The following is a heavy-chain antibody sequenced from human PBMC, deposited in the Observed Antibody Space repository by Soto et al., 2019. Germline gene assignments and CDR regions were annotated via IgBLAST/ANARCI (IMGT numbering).Heavy chain of an antibody. D-gene: IGHD1-26*01. Sequence: SETLSLTCAVSGYSISSSNWWGWIRQPPGKGLEWIGYIYYSGTTYYNPSLKSRVTMSVDTSKNQFSLKLTSVTAVDTAVYYCARREIQGPIDSWGQGTLVTVSS. CDR1: GYSISSSNW. J-gene: IGHJ4*02. CDR2: IYYSGTT. CDR3: ARREIQGPIDS. V-gene: IGHV4-28*01.